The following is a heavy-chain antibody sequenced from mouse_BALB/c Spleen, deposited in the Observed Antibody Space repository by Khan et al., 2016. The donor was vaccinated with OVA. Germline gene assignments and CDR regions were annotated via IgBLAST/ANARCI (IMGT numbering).Heavy chain of an antibody. Sequence: EVELVESGGDLVKPGGSLKLSCAASGFTFSTYAMSWVRQTPDKRLEWVATISTGGDYIYYPDSVKGRSTISRDNAKNTLYTQMSSLRSEDTAMYYCARHNYGPFAYWGQGTLVTVAA. CDR2: ISTGGDYI. CDR1: GFTFSTYA. J-gene: IGHJ3*01. D-gene: IGHD1-1*01. V-gene: IGHV5-6*01. CDR3: ARHNYGPFAY.